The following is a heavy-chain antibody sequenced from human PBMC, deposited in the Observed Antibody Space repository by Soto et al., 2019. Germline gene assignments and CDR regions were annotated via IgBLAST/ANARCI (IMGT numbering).Heavy chain of an antibody. Sequence: SGGALVQPGGSLRLSCAASGFTVSSNYMNWVRRAPGKGLEWVSVIYSGGSTYYADSVKGRFTISRPNSENTVFLQMNSLRTEDTAVYYCAAGTPAPGFDYWGQGTLVTVSS. D-gene: IGHD2-2*01. CDR1: GFTVSSNY. J-gene: IGHJ4*02. V-gene: IGHV3-53*04. CDR2: IYSGGST. CDR3: AAGTPAPGFDY.